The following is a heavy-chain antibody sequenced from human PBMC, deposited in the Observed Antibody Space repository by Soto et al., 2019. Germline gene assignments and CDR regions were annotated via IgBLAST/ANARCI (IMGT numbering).Heavy chain of an antibody. CDR1: GVSISTNNW. V-gene: IGHV4-4*02. CDR3: ARTLSDSSGFDY. D-gene: IGHD3-22*01. J-gene: IGHJ4*02. Sequence: QVQLQESGPGLVKPSGTVSLTCAVSGVSISTNNWWTWVRQPPGKGLEWIGEIYHTGSTNHNPSLKNRVIISVDMSKNQVSLTLSSVTAADTALYYCARTLSDSSGFDYWGQGTLVSVSS. CDR2: IYHTGST.